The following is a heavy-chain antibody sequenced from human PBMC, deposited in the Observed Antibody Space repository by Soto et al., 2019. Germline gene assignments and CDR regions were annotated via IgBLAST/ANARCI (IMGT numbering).Heavy chain of an antibody. J-gene: IGHJ4*02. CDR1: GGSISSNIYY. CDR3: ASLLRPTNWGGGYCDY. D-gene: IGHD7-27*01. CDR2: MSYSRST. V-gene: IGHV4-39*01. Sequence: QLQLQESGPGLVKPSETLSLTCFVSGGSISSNIYYWGWIRQPSGKGLEWIGSMSYSRSTYYNPSLKSRVTISVDTSKIQFSLKLTSVTAADSAVCYCASLLRPTNWGGGYCDYWGQGPLVTVSS.